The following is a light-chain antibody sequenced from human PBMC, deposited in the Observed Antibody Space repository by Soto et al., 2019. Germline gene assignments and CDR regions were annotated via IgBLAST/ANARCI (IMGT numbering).Light chain of an antibody. J-gene: IGKJ4*01. Sequence: EIVLTQSPATLSLSPGERATLSCRASQSVSSYLAWFQQKPGQAPRLLIYDKSNRATGIPARFSGSGSGTDFTLTISILEPEDFAVYYCQQRSNWLLTFGGGTKVEIK. CDR1: QSVSSY. V-gene: IGKV3-11*01. CDR2: DKS. CDR3: QQRSNWLLT.